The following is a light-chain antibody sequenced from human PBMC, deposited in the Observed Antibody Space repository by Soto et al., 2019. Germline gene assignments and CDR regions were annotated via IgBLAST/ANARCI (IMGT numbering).Light chain of an antibody. J-gene: IGKJ1*01. CDR3: QQYNNWTPWT. V-gene: IGKV3-15*01. CDR2: GAS. Sequence: EIVMTQSPATLSVSPGERATLSCRASQSVSSNLAWYQQKPGQAPRLLIYGASTRATGIPARFRGSGSGTEFALTISSLQYEDFAVYYCQQYNNWTPWTFGQGTKVEIK. CDR1: QSVSSN.